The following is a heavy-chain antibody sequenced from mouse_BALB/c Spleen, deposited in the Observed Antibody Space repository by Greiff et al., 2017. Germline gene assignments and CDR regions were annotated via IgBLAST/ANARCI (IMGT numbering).Heavy chain of an antibody. D-gene: IGHD1-2*01. CDR1: GYSITSDYA. Sequence: EVQLVESGPGLVKPSQSLSLTCTVTGYSITSDYAWNWIRQFPGNKLEWMGYISYSGSTSYNPSLKSRISITRDTSKNQFFLQLNSVTTEDTATYYCARAIHYYGVDYWGQGTTLTVSS. CDR3: ARAIHYYGVDY. V-gene: IGHV3-2*02. CDR2: ISYSGST. J-gene: IGHJ2*01.